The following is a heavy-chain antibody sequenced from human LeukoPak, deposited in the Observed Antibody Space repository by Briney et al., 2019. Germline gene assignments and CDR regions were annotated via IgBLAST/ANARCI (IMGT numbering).Heavy chain of an antibody. CDR1: GGSFSGYY. CDR3: AREGGSYPVIYFGN. D-gene: IGHD1-26*01. V-gene: IGHV4-34*01. CDR2: INHSGST. Sequence: PSETLSLTCAVYGGSFSGYYWSWIRQPPGKGLEWIGEINHSGSTNYNPSLKSRVTMSVDTSKNQFSLKLSSVTAADTAVYYCAREGGSYPVIYFGNWGQGTLVTVSS. J-gene: IGHJ4*02.